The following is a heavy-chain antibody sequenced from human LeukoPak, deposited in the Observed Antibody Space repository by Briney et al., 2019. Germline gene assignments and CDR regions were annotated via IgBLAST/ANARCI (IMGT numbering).Heavy chain of an antibody. CDR1: GYTFTSYD. J-gene: IGHJ4*02. CDR3: ASVSDSSGPV. Sequence: ASVKVSCKASGYTFTSYDINWVRQATGQGLEWMGWMNPNSGNTGYAQKLQGRVTMTTDTSTSTAYMELRSLRSDDTAVYYCASVSDSSGPVWGQGTLVTVSS. V-gene: IGHV1-8*01. CDR2: MNPNSGNT. D-gene: IGHD6-19*01.